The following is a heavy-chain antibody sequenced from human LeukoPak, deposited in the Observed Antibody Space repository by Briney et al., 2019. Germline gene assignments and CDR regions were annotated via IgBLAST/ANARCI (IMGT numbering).Heavy chain of an antibody. Sequence: PGGSLRLSCVASGFTLRNYGMHWVRQAPGKGLEWVAVLWKDGSNNFYADSVKGRFRFSRDNSKDMLYLQMNSLRAEDTAVYYCAKEYEIFVGAFDIWGQGRMVTVCS. V-gene: IGHV3-33*06. CDR1: GFTLRNYG. J-gene: IGHJ3*02. CDR3: AKEYEIFVGAFDI. D-gene: IGHD3-9*01. CDR2: LWKDGSNN.